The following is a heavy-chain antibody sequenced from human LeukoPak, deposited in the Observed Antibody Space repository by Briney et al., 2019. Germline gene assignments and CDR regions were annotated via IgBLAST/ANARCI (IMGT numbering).Heavy chain of an antibody. CDR2: ISAYNGNT. J-gene: IGHJ4*02. V-gene: IGHV1-18*01. Sequence: ASVKVSCEASGYTFTSYGISWVRQAPGQGLEWMGWISAYNGNTNYAQKLQGRVTMTTDTSTSTAYMELRSLRSDDTAVYYCARSRQNYDFWSGYFTIFDYWGQGTLVTVSS. D-gene: IGHD3-3*01. CDR3: ARSRQNYDFWSGYFTIFDY. CDR1: GYTFTSYG.